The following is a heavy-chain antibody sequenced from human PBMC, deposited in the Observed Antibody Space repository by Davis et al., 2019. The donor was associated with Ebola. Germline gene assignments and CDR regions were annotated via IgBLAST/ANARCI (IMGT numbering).Heavy chain of an antibody. CDR2: ISAIKGKT. D-gene: IGHD1-26*01. CDR3: ARTSIVGTTTTASDI. Sequence: ASVKVSCKASGYSFDSYGVSWVRQAPGQGLEWMGWISAIKGKTNYAQKYQGRVIMTTDTSTGTAYLDLRSLRSDDTAVYFCARTSIVGTTTTASDIWGQGTLVTVSS. CDR1: GYSFDSYG. J-gene: IGHJ3*02. V-gene: IGHV1-18*01.